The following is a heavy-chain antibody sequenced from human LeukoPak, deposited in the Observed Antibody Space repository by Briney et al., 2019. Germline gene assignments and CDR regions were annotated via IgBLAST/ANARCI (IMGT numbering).Heavy chain of an antibody. V-gene: IGHV3-30*04. D-gene: IGHD3-22*01. CDR3: AKTIVVVITDLAAFDI. J-gene: IGHJ3*02. CDR2: ISYDGSNK. CDR1: GFTFSSYA. Sequence: PGGSLRLSCAASGFTFSSYAMHWVRQAPGKGLEWVAVISYDGSNKYYADSVKGRFTISRDNSKNTLYLQMNSLRAEDTAVYYCAKTIVVVITDLAAFDIWGQGTMVTVSS.